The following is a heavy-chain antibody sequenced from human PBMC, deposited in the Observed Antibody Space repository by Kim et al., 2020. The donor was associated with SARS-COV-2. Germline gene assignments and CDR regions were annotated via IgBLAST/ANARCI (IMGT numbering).Heavy chain of an antibody. V-gene: IGHV3-23*01. Sequence: GGSLRLSCAASGFTFSSYAMSWVRQAPGKGLEWVSAISGSGGSTYYADSVKGRFTISRDNSKNTLYLQMNSLRAEDTAVYYCAKAPSRLLSTDWFDPWGQGTLVTVSS. J-gene: IGHJ5*02. CDR2: ISGSGGST. CDR1: GFTFSSYA. D-gene: IGHD3-3*01. CDR3: AKAPSRLLSTDWFDP.